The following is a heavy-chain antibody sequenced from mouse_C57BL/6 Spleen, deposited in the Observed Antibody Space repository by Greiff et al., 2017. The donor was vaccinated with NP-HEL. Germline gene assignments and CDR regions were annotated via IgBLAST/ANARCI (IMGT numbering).Heavy chain of an antibody. Sequence: VQLKESGAELVRPGASVKLSCTASGFNIKDDYMHWVKQRPEQGLEWIGWIDPENGDTEYASKFQGKATITADTSSNTAYLQLSSLTSEDTAVYYCTSYDYDDAMDYWGQGTSVTVSS. J-gene: IGHJ4*01. CDR1: GFNIKDDY. CDR3: TSYDYDDAMDY. V-gene: IGHV14-4*01. D-gene: IGHD2-4*01. CDR2: IDPENGDT.